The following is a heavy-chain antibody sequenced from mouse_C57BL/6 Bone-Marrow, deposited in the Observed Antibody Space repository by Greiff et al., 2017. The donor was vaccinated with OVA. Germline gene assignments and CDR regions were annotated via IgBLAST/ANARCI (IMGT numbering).Heavy chain of an antibody. CDR3: ARGGLLRSAWFAY. V-gene: IGHV1-53*01. D-gene: IGHD2-3*01. CDR1: GYTFTSYW. J-gene: IGHJ3*01. CDR2: INPSNGGT. Sequence: QVQLKQPGTELVKPGASVKLSCKASGYTFTSYWMHWVKQRPGQGLEWIGNINPSNGGTNYNEQFKSKATLTVDKSSSTAYMQLSSLTSEDSAVYCCARGGLLRSAWFAYWGQGTLVTVSA.